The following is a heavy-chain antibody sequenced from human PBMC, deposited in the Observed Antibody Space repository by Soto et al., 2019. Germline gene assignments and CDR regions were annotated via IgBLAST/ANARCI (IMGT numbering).Heavy chain of an antibody. CDR1: GYTFTKYY. V-gene: IGHV1-2*02. D-gene: IGHD2-21*02. CDR3: ARQLAYCGGDCYTEPLDY. J-gene: IGHJ4*01. Sequence: GASVKVSCKASGYTFTKYYIHWVRQAPGQGLEWMGWSNPNTGGTNYAQKFQGRVAMTRDTSISTAYMDLSRLGYDDTDVYYCARQLAYCGGDCYTEPLDYWG. CDR2: SNPNTGGT.